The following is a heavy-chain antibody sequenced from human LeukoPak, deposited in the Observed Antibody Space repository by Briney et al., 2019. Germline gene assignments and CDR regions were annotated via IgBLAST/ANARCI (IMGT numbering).Heavy chain of an antibody. Sequence: ASVKVSCKASGYTFTSYYMHWVRQAPGQGLEWMGIINPSGGSTSYAQKFQGRVTMTTDTSTSTAYMELRSLRSDDTALYYCVISFPGYTSSPNWFDPWGQGAVVTVSS. D-gene: IGHD2-2*02. J-gene: IGHJ5*02. CDR2: INPSGGST. CDR1: GYTFTSYY. V-gene: IGHV1-46*03. CDR3: VISFPGYTSSPNWFDP.